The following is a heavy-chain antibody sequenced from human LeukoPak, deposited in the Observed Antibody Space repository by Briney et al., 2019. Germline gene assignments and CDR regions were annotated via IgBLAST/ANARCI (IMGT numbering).Heavy chain of an antibody. J-gene: IGHJ4*02. CDR3: ARGALHVFDY. V-gene: IGHV3-48*03. CDR1: GFTFSDYE. Sequence: GGSLRLSCAASGFTFSDYEINWVRQAPGKGLEWVSCISTSGSTTYYADSVKGRFTISRDNAKNSLFLQMNTLTVEDTAVYCCARGALHVFDYWGQGTPVTVSS. D-gene: IGHD3-10*02. CDR2: ISTSGSTT.